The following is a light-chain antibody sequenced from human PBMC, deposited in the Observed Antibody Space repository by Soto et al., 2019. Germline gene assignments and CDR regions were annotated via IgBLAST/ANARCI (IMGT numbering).Light chain of an antibody. CDR1: QSISSW. CDR2: DAS. J-gene: IGKJ1*01. V-gene: IGKV1-5*01. Sequence: IQMTQSPSTLSASVGDRVTITCRASQSISSWLAWYQQKPGKAPKLLIYDASSLESGVPSRFSGSGSGTEFTLTIRSLQPDDFATYYCQQYNSYWAFGPGTRVEIK. CDR3: QQYNSYWA.